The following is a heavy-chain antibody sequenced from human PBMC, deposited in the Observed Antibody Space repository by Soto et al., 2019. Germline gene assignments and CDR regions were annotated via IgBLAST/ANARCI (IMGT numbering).Heavy chain of an antibody. Sequence: QVQLVESGGGVVQPGRSLRLSCAASGFTFSSYGMHWVRQAPGKGLEWVAVISYDGSNKYYADSVKGRFTISRDNSKNTLYLQMNSLRAEDTAVYYCAKCPPRGSCSGHAFDIWGQGTMVTVSS. D-gene: IGHD2-15*01. CDR2: ISYDGSNK. V-gene: IGHV3-30*18. CDR1: GFTFSSYG. J-gene: IGHJ3*02. CDR3: AKCPPRGSCSGHAFDI.